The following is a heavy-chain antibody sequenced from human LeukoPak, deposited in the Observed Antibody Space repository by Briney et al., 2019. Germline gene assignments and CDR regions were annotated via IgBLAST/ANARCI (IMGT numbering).Heavy chain of an antibody. CDR2: ISAYNGNT. CDR3: ARSGYCSSTSCYSHIYYYYGMDV. J-gene: IGHJ6*02. CDR1: GYTFTSYG. V-gene: IGHV1-18*01. Sequence: GASVKVSCTASGYTFTSYGISWVRQAPGQGLEWMRWISAYNGNTNYAQKLQGRVTMTTDTSTSTAYMELRSLRSDDTAVYYCARSGYCSSTSCYSHIYYYYGMDVWGQGTTVTVSS. D-gene: IGHD2-2*01.